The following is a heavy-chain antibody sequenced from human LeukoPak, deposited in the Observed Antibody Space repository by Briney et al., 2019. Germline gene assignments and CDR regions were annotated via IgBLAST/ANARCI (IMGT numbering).Heavy chain of an antibody. V-gene: IGHV3-7*01. CDR3: ASPARRGILGLFDY. D-gene: IGHD2-15*01. CDR1: GFTLSSYW. CDR2: IKQDGSEK. J-gene: IGHJ4*02. Sequence: GGSLRLSCAASGFTLSSYWMSWVRQAPGKGLEWVANIKQDGSEKYYVDSVKGRFTISRDNAKNSLYLQMNSLRAEDTAVYYCASPARRGILGLFDYWGQGTLVTVSS.